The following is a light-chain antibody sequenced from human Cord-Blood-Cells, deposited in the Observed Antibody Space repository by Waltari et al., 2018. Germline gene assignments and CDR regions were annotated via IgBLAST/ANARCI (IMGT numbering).Light chain of an antibody. J-gene: IGKJ3*01. CDR2: GAS. CDR3: QQYGSSIFT. V-gene: IGKV3-20*01. Sequence: IVLTQSSGTLSVSPGERATLSCRASQSVSSSYLAWYQQKPGQAPRLLISGASSRATGIPDRFRGSGSGTDFTLTISRLEPEDFAVYYCQQYGSSIFTFGPGTKVDIK. CDR1: QSVSSSY.